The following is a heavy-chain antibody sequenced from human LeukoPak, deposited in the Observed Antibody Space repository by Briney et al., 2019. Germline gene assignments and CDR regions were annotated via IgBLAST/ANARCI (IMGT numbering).Heavy chain of an antibody. CDR2: ISGSGGST. Sequence: GGSLRLSCAASGFTFSSYAMSGVRQAPGKGLEWVSAISGSGGSTYYADSVKGRFTISRDNSKNTLYLQMNSLRAEDTAVYYCAKGDITIFGASRDYWGQGTLVTVSS. CDR1: GFTFSSYA. D-gene: IGHD3-3*01. V-gene: IGHV3-23*01. CDR3: AKGDITIFGASRDY. J-gene: IGHJ4*02.